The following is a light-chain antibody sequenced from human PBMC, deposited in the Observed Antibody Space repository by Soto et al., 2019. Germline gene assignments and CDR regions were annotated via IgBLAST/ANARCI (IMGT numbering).Light chain of an antibody. CDR2: AAS. Sequence: IQMTQSPSSLSASVGDSVTITCRASQSIGRYLNWYQQRPGRAPKVLIYAASTLQSGVPSRFRGSGSGTDFTLTISSLQPEDFATYYCQQSYSTPYTFGQGTKLDIK. CDR1: QSIGRY. V-gene: IGKV1-39*01. J-gene: IGKJ2*01. CDR3: QQSYSTPYT.